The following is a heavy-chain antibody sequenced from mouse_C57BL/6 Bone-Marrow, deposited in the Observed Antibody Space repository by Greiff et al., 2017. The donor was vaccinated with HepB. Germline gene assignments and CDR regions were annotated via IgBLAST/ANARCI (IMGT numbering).Heavy chain of an antibody. CDR3: ARADDAYYVY. J-gene: IGHJ2*01. V-gene: IGHV1-19*01. Sequence: QLQQSGPVLVKPGASVKMSCKASGYTFTDYYMNWVKQSHGKSLEWIGVINPYNGGTSYNQKFKGKATLTVDKSSSTAYMELNSLTSEDSAVYYCARADDAYYVYWGQGTTLTVSS. CDR2: INPYNGGT. D-gene: IGHD2-3*01. CDR1: GYTFTDYY.